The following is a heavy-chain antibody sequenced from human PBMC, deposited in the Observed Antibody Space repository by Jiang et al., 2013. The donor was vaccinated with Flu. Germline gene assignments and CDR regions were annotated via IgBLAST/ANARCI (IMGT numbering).Heavy chain of an antibody. CDR3: ARAGNSPLHYYYGLDV. CDR1: GRSIDSGGYY. V-gene: IGHV4-31*03. CDR2: IFYTGST. J-gene: IGHJ6*02. D-gene: IGHD4-23*01. Sequence: PGLVKPSQTLSLTCTVSGRSIDSGGYYWGWIRQHPGKGLEWIGYIFYTGSTFYNPSLKSRVTITLDMSKNQFSLILTSVTAADTAVYYCARAGNSPLHYYYGLDVWGQGTTVTVSS.